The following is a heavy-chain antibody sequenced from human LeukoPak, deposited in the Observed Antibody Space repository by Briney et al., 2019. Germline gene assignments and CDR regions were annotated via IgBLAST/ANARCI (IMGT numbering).Heavy chain of an antibody. CDR2: ISGSGGST. Sequence: GGSLRLSCAASGFTVSSNYMSWVRQAPGKGLEWVSAISGSGGSTYYADSVKGRFTISRDNSKNTLYLQMNSLRAEDTAVYYCAKVVHYYGSGSHRAYYFDYWGQGTLVTVSS. CDR3: AKVVHYYGSGSHRAYYFDY. D-gene: IGHD3-10*01. J-gene: IGHJ4*02. CDR1: GFTVSSNY. V-gene: IGHV3-23*01.